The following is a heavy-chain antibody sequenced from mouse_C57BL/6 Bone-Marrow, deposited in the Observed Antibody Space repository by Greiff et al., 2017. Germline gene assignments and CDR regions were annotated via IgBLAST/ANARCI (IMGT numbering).Heavy chain of an antibody. CDR3: ASGITTVVADYYAMDY. CDR1: GFSLTSYA. D-gene: IGHD1-1*01. CDR2: IWTGGGT. V-gene: IGHV2-9-1*01. Sequence: LVAPSQSLSITCTVSGFSLTSYAISWVRQPPGKGLEWLGVIWTGGGTNYNSALKSRLSISKDNSKSQVFLKMNSLQTDDTARYYCASGITTVVADYYAMDYWGQGTSVTISS. J-gene: IGHJ4*01.